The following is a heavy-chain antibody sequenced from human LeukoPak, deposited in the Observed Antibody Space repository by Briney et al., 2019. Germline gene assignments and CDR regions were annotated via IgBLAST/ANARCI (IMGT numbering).Heavy chain of an antibody. CDR3: AKIGSYYYDSSGYLGY. V-gene: IGHV3-66*01. CDR2: TNTGGST. J-gene: IGHJ4*02. CDR1: GITVSSNY. Sequence: PGGSLGLSCAASGITVSSNYMNWVRQAPGKGLEWVSVTNTGGSTYYADSVKGRFTISRDNSKNTLYLQMDRLRAEDTAVYYCAKIGSYYYDSSGYLGYWGQGTLVTVSS. D-gene: IGHD3-22*01.